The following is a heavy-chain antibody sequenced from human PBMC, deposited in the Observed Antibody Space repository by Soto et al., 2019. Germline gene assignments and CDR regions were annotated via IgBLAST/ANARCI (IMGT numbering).Heavy chain of an antibody. D-gene: IGHD4-4*01. J-gene: IGHJ6*02. CDR3: ARDGFDYTDYYYFYGMDV. V-gene: IGHV1-18*01. CDR1: GYTFTSYG. Sequence: QVQLVQSGAEVKKPGASVKVSCKASGYTFTSYGIGWVRQAPGQGLEWMGWISTYNGSTNYALTLQGRVTMTTDKSTTTAYMELRSLRSDDTAVYYCARDGFDYTDYYYFYGMDVWGQGTTVTVSS. CDR2: ISTYNGST.